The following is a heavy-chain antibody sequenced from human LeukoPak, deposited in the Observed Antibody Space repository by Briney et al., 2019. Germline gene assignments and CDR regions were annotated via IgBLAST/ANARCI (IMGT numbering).Heavy chain of an antibody. J-gene: IGHJ1*01. Sequence: GGSLRLSCAASGFTFDNYAIHWVRQAPGKGLEWVSLISGDGGSTYYADSIKGRFTISRDNSKNSLYLQMNSLRTEDTALYYCARDSQEFFQHWGQGTLVTVSS. CDR1: GFTFDNYA. V-gene: IGHV3-43*02. CDR3: ARDSQEFFQH. CDR2: ISGDGGST.